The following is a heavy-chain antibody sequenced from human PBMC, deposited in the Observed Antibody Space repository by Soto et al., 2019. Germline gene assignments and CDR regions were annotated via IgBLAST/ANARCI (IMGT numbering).Heavy chain of an antibody. J-gene: IGHJ4*02. CDR1: GYSFSDYY. CDR2: ISPKSGGT. D-gene: IGHD5-18*01. Sequence: GASVQVSCKASGYSFSDYYLHWVRQAPGQGLEWMGWISPKSGGTHYAPKFEGRVTLTTDTSISTAFMEVSSLSSDDTAVYYCARGPRTQLWFPNVYWGQGTLVTVSS. V-gene: IGHV1-2*02. CDR3: ARGPRTQLWFPNVY.